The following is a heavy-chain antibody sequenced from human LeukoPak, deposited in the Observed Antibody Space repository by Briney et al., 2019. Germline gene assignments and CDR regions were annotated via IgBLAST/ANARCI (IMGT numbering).Heavy chain of an antibody. Sequence: SETLSLTCTVSGDSISSLFLSWIRQPAGKGLEWIGRIYGSRSTTYNPSLKSRVTMSVDTSKNRFSLKLTSVTAADTAVYYCARDSGTTGEVKFDPWGHGILVTVSS. D-gene: IGHD3-10*01. J-gene: IGHJ5*02. CDR2: IYGSRST. CDR3: ARDSGTTGEVKFDP. V-gene: IGHV4-4*07. CDR1: GDSISSLF.